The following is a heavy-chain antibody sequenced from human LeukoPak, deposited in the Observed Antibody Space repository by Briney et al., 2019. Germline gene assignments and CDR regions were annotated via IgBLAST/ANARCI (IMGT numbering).Heavy chain of an antibody. D-gene: IGHD3-22*01. Sequence: GGSLRLSCAASGFTFSSYGMHWVRKAPGKGLEWVAVISYDGSNKYYADSAKGRFTISRDNSKNMLYLQMNSLRAEDTAVYYCAKEMYYYDSSGFSLYYYYGMDVWGQGTTVTVSS. CDR1: GFTFSSYG. CDR2: ISYDGSNK. V-gene: IGHV3-30*18. CDR3: AKEMYYYDSSGFSLYYYYGMDV. J-gene: IGHJ6*02.